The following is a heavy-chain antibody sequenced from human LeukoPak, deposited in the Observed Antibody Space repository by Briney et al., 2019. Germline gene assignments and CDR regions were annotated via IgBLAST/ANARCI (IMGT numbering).Heavy chain of an antibody. V-gene: IGHV3-23*01. J-gene: IGHJ4*02. Sequence: GGSLRLSCAASGFSFSNYAMSWVRQAPGKGLEWVSVISGSGRSTYYADSVRGRFTISRDNSKNTLYLQVNSLSAEDTAVYYCARDGGGINSWFWAYDYWGRGALVTVSS. CDR1: GFSFSNYA. D-gene: IGHD2-21*01. CDR2: ISGSGRST. CDR3: ARDGGGINSWFWAYDY.